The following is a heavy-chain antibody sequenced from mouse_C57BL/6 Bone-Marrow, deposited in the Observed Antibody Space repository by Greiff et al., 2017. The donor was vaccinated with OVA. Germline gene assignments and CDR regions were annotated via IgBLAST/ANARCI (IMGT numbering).Heavy chain of an antibody. D-gene: IGHD1-1*01. CDR2: IRNKANNHAT. V-gene: IGHV6-6*01. CDR1: GFTFSDAW. CDR3: NRPGSSYDWFAY. Sequence: EVKVEESGGGLVQPGGSMKLSCAASGFTFSDAWMDWVRQSPEKGLEWVAEIRNKANNHATYYAESVKGRFTISRDDSKSSVYLQMNSLRAEDTGIYYCNRPGSSYDWFAYWGQGTLVTVSA. J-gene: IGHJ3*01.